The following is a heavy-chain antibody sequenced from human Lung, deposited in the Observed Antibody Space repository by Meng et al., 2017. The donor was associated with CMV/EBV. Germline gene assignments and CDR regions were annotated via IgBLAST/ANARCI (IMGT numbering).Heavy chain of an antibody. V-gene: IGHV1-69*02. Sequence: SVKVSCKTTGGTFASHTISWVRQAPGQRLEWMGRFIPFLDMTNYAQMFQGRISITADRSTSTAYMELNSLKSEDTAIYYCASGYCNGNSCHSAFDMWGPGTRVTVSS. CDR3: ASGYCNGNSCHSAFDM. CDR1: GGTFASHT. J-gene: IGHJ3*02. D-gene: IGHD2-2*03. CDR2: FIPFLDMT.